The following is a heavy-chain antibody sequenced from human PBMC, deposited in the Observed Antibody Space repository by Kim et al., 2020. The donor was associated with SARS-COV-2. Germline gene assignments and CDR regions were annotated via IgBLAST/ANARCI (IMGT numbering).Heavy chain of an antibody. CDR1: GSTLSNHI. V-gene: IGHV3-30*19. D-gene: IGHD3-9*01. J-gene: IGHJ1*01. Sequence: GGSLRLSCVMSGSTLSNHIIHWVRQAPGKGLEWVAAMSFDGFSKYFTASVKGRFTISRDESKNTVWLQLNSLRDEDSGIYHCVGEGGTSGRCGFFDRWG. CDR2: MSFDGFSK. CDR3: VGEGGTSGRCGFFDR.